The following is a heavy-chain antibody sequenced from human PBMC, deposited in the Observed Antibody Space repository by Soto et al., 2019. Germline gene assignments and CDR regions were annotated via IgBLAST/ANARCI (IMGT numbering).Heavy chain of an antibody. D-gene: IGHD2-2*01. Sequence: EVQLLESGGGLVQPGGSLRLSCAASGFTFSTYAMSWVRQAPGKGLEWVSAISGSGANTFYADSVKGRFTISRDNSKNTLYLQTNSLRAERPALLYCAPLPIRRSPFHCWGQGTLVTVSS. CDR3: APLPIRRSPFHC. V-gene: IGHV3-23*01. CDR1: GFTFSTYA. CDR2: ISGSGANT. J-gene: IGHJ4*02.